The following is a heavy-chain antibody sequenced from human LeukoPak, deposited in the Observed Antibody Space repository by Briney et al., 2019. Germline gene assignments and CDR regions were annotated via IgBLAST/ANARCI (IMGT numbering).Heavy chain of an antibody. V-gene: IGHV4-38-2*01. D-gene: IGHD3-3*01. J-gene: IGHJ6*03. Sequence: SETLSLTXAVSGYSISSGYYWGWIRPPPGKGLEWIGSIYHSGSTYYNPSLKSRVTISVDTSKNQFSLKLSSVTAADTAVYYCARHDQGFWSGYPYYYYYYMDVWGKGTTVTVSS. CDR3: ARHDQGFWSGYPYYYYYYMDV. CDR1: GYSISSGYY. CDR2: IYHSGST.